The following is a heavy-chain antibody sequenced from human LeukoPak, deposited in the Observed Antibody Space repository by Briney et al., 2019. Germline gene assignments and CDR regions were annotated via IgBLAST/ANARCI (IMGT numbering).Heavy chain of an antibody. Sequence: GGSLRLSCAASGFTFSSYWMHWVRQAPGKGLVWVSRINSDGSSTSYADSVKGRFTISRDNAKNSLYLQMNSLRAEDTAVYYCARLYSRVGPFDYWGQGTLVTVSS. CDR2: INSDGSST. D-gene: IGHD5-18*01. J-gene: IGHJ4*02. V-gene: IGHV3-74*01. CDR3: ARLYSRVGPFDY. CDR1: GFTFSSYW.